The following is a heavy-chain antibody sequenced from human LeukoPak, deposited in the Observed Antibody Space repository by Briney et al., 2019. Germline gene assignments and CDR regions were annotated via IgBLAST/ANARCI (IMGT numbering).Heavy chain of an antibody. V-gene: IGHV3-48*01. CDR1: GFTFSSYS. D-gene: IGHD7-27*01. J-gene: IGHJ4*02. Sequence: GGSLRLSCAASGFTFSSYSMNWVRQAPGKGLEWVSYITSSSNTIYYADSVKGRFTISRDNAKNSLYLQMNSLRAEDTAVYYCAKAIEGLGDFDYWGQGTLVTVSS. CDR2: ITSSSNTI. CDR3: AKAIEGLGDFDY.